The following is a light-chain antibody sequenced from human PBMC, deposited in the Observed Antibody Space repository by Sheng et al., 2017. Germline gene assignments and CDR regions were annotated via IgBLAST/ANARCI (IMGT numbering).Light chain of an antibody. Sequence: EVVLTQSPVTLSVSPGERVALSCRASQSVASNLAWYQHKPGQAPRLLIYGASTRATGIPARFSGSGSGTDFTLTISSLQSEDFALYYCQQYNNWPPTWTFGQGTKVEIK. CDR1: QSVASN. V-gene: IGKV3-15*01. CDR2: GAS. CDR3: QQYNNWPPTWT. J-gene: IGKJ1*01.